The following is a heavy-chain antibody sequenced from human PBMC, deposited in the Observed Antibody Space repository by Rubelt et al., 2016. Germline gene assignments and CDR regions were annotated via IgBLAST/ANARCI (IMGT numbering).Heavy chain of an antibody. Sequence: QVQLQQWGSGLLKPSETLSLTCAVYGGSFSGYYWTWIRQPPGKGLEWIGEIYSSGSTNYNSSLKSRVTISVDTSKNQFSRKPSLVTAADTAGYYCARLPKSGYNYGRYFDYWGQGTLVTVSS. V-gene: IGHV4-34*01. CDR1: GGSFSGYY. CDR3: ARLPKSGYNYGRYFDY. CDR2: IYSSGST. J-gene: IGHJ4*02. D-gene: IGHD5-18*01.